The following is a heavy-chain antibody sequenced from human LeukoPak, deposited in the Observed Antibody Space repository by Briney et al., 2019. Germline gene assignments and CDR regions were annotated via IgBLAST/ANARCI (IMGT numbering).Heavy chain of an antibody. Sequence: GGSLRLSCAVSGFTFSSCSMNWVRQAPGKGLEWVSYISSSGGTIYYADSVKGRFTISRDNAKNSLYLQMNSLRAEDTAIYYCARDLCSGGSCSDYWGQGTLVTVSS. CDR3: ARDLCSGGSCSDY. CDR1: GFTFSSCS. J-gene: IGHJ4*02. D-gene: IGHD2-15*01. CDR2: ISSSGGTI. V-gene: IGHV3-48*04.